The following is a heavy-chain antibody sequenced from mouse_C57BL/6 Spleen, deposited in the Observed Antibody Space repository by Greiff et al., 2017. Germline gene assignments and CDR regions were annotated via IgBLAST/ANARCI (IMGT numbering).Heavy chain of an antibody. CDR2: IYPGSGNT. CDR3: ARSSSTYYAMDY. CDR1: GYTFTDYY. V-gene: IGHV1-76*01. D-gene: IGHD1-1*01. Sequence: VQLQQSGAELVRPGASVKLSCKASGYTFTDYYINWVKQRPGQGLEWIARIYPGSGNTYYNEKFKGKATLTAEKSSSTAYMQLSSLTSEDSAVYFCARSSSTYYAMDYWGQGTSVTVSS. J-gene: IGHJ4*01.